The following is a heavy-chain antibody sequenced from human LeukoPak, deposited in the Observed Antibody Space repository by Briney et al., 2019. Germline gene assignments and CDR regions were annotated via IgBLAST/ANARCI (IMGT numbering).Heavy chain of an antibody. CDR2: IYYSGST. V-gene: IGHV4-39*01. Sequence: KPSETLSLTCTVSGGSISSSSYYWGWIRQPPGQGLGWIGSIYYSGSTYYNPSLKSRVTISVDTSKNQFSLKLSSVTAADTAVYYCARAEDYYDSSGYYPSFDYWGQGTLVTVSS. D-gene: IGHD3-22*01. CDR3: ARAEDYYDSSGYYPSFDY. CDR1: GGSISSSSYY. J-gene: IGHJ4*02.